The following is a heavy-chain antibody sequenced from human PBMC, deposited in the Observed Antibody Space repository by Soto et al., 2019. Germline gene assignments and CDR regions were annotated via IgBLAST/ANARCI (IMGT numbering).Heavy chain of an antibody. CDR1: GFTVSSNY. Sequence: PGGSLRLSCAASGFTVSSNYMSWVRQAPGKGLEWVSVIYSGGSTYYADSVKGRFTISRHNSKNTLYLQMNSLRAEDTAVYYCAREGYCTNGVCYNYFDYWGQGTLVTVSS. D-gene: IGHD2-8*01. J-gene: IGHJ4*02. CDR3: AREGYCTNGVCYNYFDY. V-gene: IGHV3-53*04. CDR2: IYSGGST.